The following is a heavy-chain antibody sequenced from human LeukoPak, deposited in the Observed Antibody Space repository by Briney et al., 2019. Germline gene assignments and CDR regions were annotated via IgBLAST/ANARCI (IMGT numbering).Heavy chain of an antibody. CDR1: GGSISSYY. Sequence: SETLSLTCTVSGGSISSYYWSWIRQPPGKGLEWIGYIYYSGSTSYNPSLKSRVTISVDTSKNQLSLKLSAVTAADTAVYYCARHPSKSSGSYYGAFDIWGQGTTVTVSS. CDR2: IYYSGST. J-gene: IGHJ3*02. D-gene: IGHD1-26*01. V-gene: IGHV4-59*08. CDR3: ARHPSKSSGSYYGAFDI.